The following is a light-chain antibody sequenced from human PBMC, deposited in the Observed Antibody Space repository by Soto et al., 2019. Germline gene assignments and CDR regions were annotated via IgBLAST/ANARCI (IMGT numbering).Light chain of an antibody. CDR2: GNS. CDR1: SSNIGAGYD. V-gene: IGLV1-40*01. CDR3: QSYDSSLRGSV. J-gene: IGLJ1*01. Sequence: QSVLTQAPSVSGAPGQRVTISCTGSSSNIGAGYDVHWYQQLPGTAPKLLIYGNSNRPSGVPDRFSGSKSGTSASLAITGLQAEDEADYYCQSYDSSLRGSVFGTGTKLTGL.